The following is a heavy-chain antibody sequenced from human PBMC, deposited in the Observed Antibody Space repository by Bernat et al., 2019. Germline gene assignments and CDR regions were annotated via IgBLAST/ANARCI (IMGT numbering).Heavy chain of an antibody. Sequence: EVQLVESGGGLVKPGRSLRLSCAASGFTFDDYAMHWVRQAPGKGLEWVSGISWNSGSIGYADSVKGRFTISRDNAKNSLHLQMSSLRAEDTALYYCVKDVNDFWSGYSRFDPWGQGTLVSVSS. CDR1: GFTFDDYA. J-gene: IGHJ5*02. V-gene: IGHV3-9*01. D-gene: IGHD3-3*01. CDR2: ISWNSGSI. CDR3: VKDVNDFWSGYSRFDP.